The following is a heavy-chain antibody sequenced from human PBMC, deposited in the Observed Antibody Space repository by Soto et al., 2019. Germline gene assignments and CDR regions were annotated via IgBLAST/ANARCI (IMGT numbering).Heavy chain of an antibody. CDR3: ARGGSVVPAAMPTWSDY. CDR1: GYTFTSYG. J-gene: IGHJ4*02. CDR2: ISAYNGNT. V-gene: IGHV1-18*01. Sequence: ASVKVSCKASGYTFTSYGISWVRQAPGQGLEWMGWISAYNGNTNYAQKLQGRVTMTTDTSTSTAYMELRSLRSDDTAVYYCARGGSVVPAAMPTWSDYWGQTPLVTVSS. D-gene: IGHD2-2*01.